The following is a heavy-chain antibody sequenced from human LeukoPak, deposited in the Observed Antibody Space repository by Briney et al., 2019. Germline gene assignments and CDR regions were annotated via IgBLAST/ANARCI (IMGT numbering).Heavy chain of an antibody. V-gene: IGHV3-43*01. CDR1: GFTFDDYT. J-gene: IGHJ4*02. CDR2: VSWDGGKT. Sequence: GGSLRLSCAASGFTFDDYTMHWVRQAPGEGLEWVSFVSWDGGKTYYADSVRGRFTISRDNIKNSLYLQMNSLRTEDTALYYCAKDMFVDVEGCNHAFDDWGQGTLVTVSS. D-gene: IGHD3-10*02. CDR3: AKDMFVDVEGCNHAFDD.